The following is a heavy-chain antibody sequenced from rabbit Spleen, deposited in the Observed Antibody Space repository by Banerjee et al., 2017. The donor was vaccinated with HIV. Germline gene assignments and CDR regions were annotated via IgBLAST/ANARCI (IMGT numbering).Heavy chain of an antibody. CDR2: IYAGSSGST. CDR3: ARWASGAPTRLDL. V-gene: IGHV1S43*01. J-gene: IGHJ3*01. CDR1: GIDFSSYYY. D-gene: IGHD1-1*01. Sequence: QSLEESGGGLVQPEGSLTLTCKASGIDFSSYYYMCWVRQAPGKGLEWIACIYAGSSGSTYYASWVNGRFTISRSTSLNTVTLQMTSLTAADTATYFCARWASGAPTRLDLWGPGTLVTVS.